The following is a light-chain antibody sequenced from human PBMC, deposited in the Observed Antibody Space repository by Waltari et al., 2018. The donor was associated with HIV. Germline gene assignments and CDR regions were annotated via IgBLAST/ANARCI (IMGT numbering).Light chain of an antibody. CDR1: QSSSSNY. CDR2: GAS. CDR3: QQYGSSPWT. J-gene: IGKJ1*01. V-gene: IGKV3-20*01. Sequence: EIVLTKSPGTLSLSPGERATLSCRASQSSSSNYLAWYQQKPGQAPRLLIYGASSRATGIPDRFSGSGSGTDFTLTISRLEPEDFAVYYCQQYGSSPWTFGQGTKVEIK.